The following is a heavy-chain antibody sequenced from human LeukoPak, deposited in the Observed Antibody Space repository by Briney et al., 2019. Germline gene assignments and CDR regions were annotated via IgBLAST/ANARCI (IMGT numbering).Heavy chain of an antibody. CDR1: GFTFTNYG. J-gene: IGHJ4*02. V-gene: IGHV1-18*01. CDR2: ISAYNGDT. D-gene: IGHD3-16*01. Sequence: GASVKVSCKASGFTFTNYGISWVRQAPGQGLEWMGWISAYNGDTNYAQKLQDRVTMTTDTSTSTAYMELRSLRPDDTAMYYCARDEGVGERGAYWGQGTLVTVSS. CDR3: ARDEGVGERGAY.